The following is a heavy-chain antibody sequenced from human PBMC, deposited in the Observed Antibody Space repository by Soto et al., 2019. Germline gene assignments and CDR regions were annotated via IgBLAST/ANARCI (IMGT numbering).Heavy chain of an antibody. CDR3: ARHYSSGSRNWFDP. J-gene: IGHJ5*02. V-gene: IGHV4-39*01. D-gene: IGHD6-19*01. CDR1: GGSINSSSYF. Sequence: LSLTCSVSGGSINSSSYFWGWVRQPPGKGLEWIGGIYYSGSTYYNPSLRSRVTISVDTSKNQFSLKLSSVTAADTAVFYCARHYSSGSRNWFDPWGQGTLVTVSS. CDR2: IYYSGST.